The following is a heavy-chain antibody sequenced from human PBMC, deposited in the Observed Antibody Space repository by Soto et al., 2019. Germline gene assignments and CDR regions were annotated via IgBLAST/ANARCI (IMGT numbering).Heavy chain of an antibody. CDR2: ISAYNGNT. CDR1: GYTFTSYG. CDR3: ARVYGSGSYYFLGYDY. D-gene: IGHD3-10*01. Sequence: ASVKVSCKASGYTFTSYGISWVRQAPGQGLEWMGWISAYNGNTNYAQKLQGRVTMTTDTSTSTAYMELRSLRSDDTAVYYCARVYGSGSYYFLGYDYWGQGTPVPASS. V-gene: IGHV1-18*01. J-gene: IGHJ4*02.